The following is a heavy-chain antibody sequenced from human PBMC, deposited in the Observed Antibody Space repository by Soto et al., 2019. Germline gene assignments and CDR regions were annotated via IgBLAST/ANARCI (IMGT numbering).Heavy chain of an antibody. D-gene: IGHD6-13*01. J-gene: IGHJ5*02. Sequence: QVQLVESGGGVVQPGRSLRLSCAASGFTFSSYGMHWVRQAPGKGLEWVAVISYDGSTKYYADSVKGRFTISRDSSRNTLYLQMNSLRAEDTAVYYCAKDRLDCSNCLGAWGQGTLVTVSS. CDR3: AKDRLDCSNCLGA. CDR1: GFTFSSYG. V-gene: IGHV3-30*18. CDR2: ISYDGSTK.